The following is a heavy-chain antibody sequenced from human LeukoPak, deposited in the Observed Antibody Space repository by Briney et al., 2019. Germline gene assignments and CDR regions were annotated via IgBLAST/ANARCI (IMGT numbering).Heavy chain of an antibody. Sequence: PSETLSLTCTVSGGSISSYYWSWIRQPPGKGLEWIGYIYYSGSTNYNPSLKSRVTISVDTFKNQFSLKLSSVTAADTAVYYCARSVVGWYFDLWGRGTLVTVSS. D-gene: IGHD5/OR15-5a*01. CDR3: ARSVVGWYFDL. V-gene: IGHV4-59*01. J-gene: IGHJ2*01. CDR1: GGSISSYY. CDR2: IYYSGST.